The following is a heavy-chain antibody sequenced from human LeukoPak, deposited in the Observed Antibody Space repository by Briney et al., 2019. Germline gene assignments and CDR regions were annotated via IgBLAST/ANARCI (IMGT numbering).Heavy chain of an antibody. J-gene: IGHJ3*02. CDR1: GGSISRYD. CDR3: AREYNYYDSSGWDAFEI. CDR2: IYYSGST. V-gene: IGHV4-59*01. D-gene: IGHD3-22*01. Sequence: PSETLSLTCTVSGGSISRYDWNWLRQPPGKGLEWIGYIYYSGSTNYNPSLTGRVTISVDTSKNQFSLRLSSVTAADTAVYYCAREYNYYDSSGWDAFEISRQGTMVTVSS.